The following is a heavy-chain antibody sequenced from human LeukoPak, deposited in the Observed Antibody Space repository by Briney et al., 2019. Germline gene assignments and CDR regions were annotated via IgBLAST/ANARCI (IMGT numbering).Heavy chain of an antibody. Sequence: ASVKVSCKASGYTFTTYYIHWVRQAPGQGLEWMGVINPSGGTTNYPQKFQGRVTMTTDTSTSTVYMELRSLRSDDTAVYYCARTSHRGADAFDIWGQGTLVTVSS. J-gene: IGHJ3*02. V-gene: IGHV1-46*01. CDR2: INPSGGTT. CDR1: GYTFTTYY. CDR3: ARTSHRGADAFDI. D-gene: IGHD3-10*01.